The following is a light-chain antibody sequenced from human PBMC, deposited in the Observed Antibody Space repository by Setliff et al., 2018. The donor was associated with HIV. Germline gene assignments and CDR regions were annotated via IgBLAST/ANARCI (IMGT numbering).Light chain of an antibody. CDR3: SSYTSSSTLLYV. V-gene: IGLV2-14*02. CDR2: QAS. J-gene: IGLJ1*01. CDR1: SGDVGRYNL. Sequence: QSVLTQPASVSGSPGQSITISCTGTSGDVGRYNLVSWYQQQPGKPPKLMIYQASKRPSGVSNRFSGSKSGNTASLTISGLQAEDEADYYCSSYTSSSTLLYVFGTGTKVTV.